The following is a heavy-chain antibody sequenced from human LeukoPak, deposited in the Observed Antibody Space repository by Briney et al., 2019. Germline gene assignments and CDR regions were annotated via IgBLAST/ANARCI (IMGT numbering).Heavy chain of an antibody. CDR1: GYTFTSYY. Sequence: ASVKVSCKASGYTFTSYYMHWVRQAPGQGLEWTGIINPSGGSTSYAQKFQGRVTMTRDTSTSTVYMELSSLRSEDTAVYYCASSMDPYAFDIWGQGTMVTVSS. D-gene: IGHD2-2*03. CDR2: INPSGGST. J-gene: IGHJ3*02. CDR3: ASSMDPYAFDI. V-gene: IGHV1-46*01.